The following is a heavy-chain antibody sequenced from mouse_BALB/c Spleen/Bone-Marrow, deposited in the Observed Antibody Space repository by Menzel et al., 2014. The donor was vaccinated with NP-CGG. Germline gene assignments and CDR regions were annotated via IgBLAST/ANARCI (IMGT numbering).Heavy chain of an antibody. D-gene: IGHD3-2*02. CDR2: ISSGGSST. CDR1: GFTFSSYG. CDR3: TRRPLQANSYFDC. Sequence: EAKLVESGGDLVKPGGSLKLSCVASGFTFSSYGMSWVRQTPDKRLEWVATISSGGSSTYYPASVKGRFTISRDNAKSTLYLQMSSLNSEDTAMYYCTRRPLQANSYFDCWGQGTTLTVSS. J-gene: IGHJ2*01. V-gene: IGHV5-6*02.